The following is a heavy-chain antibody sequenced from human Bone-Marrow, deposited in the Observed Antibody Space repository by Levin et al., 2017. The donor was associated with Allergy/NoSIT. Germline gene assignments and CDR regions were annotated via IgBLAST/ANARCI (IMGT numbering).Heavy chain of an antibody. Sequence: ASVKVSCKASGYTFTSYGISWVRQAPGQGLEWMGWISAYNGNTNYAQKLQGRVTMTTDTSTSTAYMELRSLRSDDTAVYYCARDGYYDFWSGSGWFDPWGQGTLVTVSS. D-gene: IGHD3-3*01. J-gene: IGHJ5*02. CDR1: GYTFTSYG. V-gene: IGHV1-18*01. CDR2: ISAYNGNT. CDR3: ARDGYYDFWSGSGWFDP.